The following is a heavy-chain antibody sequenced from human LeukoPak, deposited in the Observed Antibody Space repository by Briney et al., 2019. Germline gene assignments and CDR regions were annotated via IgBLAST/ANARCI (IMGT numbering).Heavy chain of an antibody. CDR3: AGLGKGENYVWGGYSPNYYFDY. CDR1: GYTFASYD. V-gene: IGHV1-18*01. Sequence: ASVKVSCKASGYTFASYDISWVRQAPGQGLEWMGWINGHYGDTNYARKVQGRVTMTTDTSTCTAYMELRSLSSDDTALYYCAGLGKGENYVWGGYSPNYYFDYWGQEPLVTVSS. D-gene: IGHD3-16*01. J-gene: IGHJ4*02. CDR2: INGHYGDT.